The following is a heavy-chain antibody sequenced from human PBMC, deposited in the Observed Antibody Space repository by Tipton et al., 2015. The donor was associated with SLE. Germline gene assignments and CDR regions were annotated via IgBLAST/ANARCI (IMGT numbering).Heavy chain of an antibody. CDR2: INHSGST. Sequence: TLSLTCAVYGGSFSGYYWSWIRQPPGKGLEWTGEINHSGSTNYNPSLKSRVTISVDTSKNQFSLKLSSVTAADTAVYYCARGGVGATSHWGQGTLVTVSS. CDR3: ARGGVGATSH. CDR1: GGSFSGYY. D-gene: IGHD1-26*01. V-gene: IGHV4-34*01. J-gene: IGHJ4*02.